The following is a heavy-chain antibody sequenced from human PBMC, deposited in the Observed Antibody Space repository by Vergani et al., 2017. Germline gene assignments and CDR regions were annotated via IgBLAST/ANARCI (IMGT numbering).Heavy chain of an antibody. CDR2: ISGSGGST. CDR1: GFTFSSYA. CDR3: AKYGGNSGPGADY. D-gene: IGHD4-23*01. J-gene: IGHJ4*02. V-gene: IGHV3-23*01. Sequence: EVQLLESGGGLVQPGGSLRLSCAASGFTFSSYAMSWVRQAPGKGLEWVSAISGSGGSTYYSDSVTGRFTISRYNSKNTLYLQMNSLRAEDTAVYYCAKYGGNSGPGADYWGQGTLVTVSS.